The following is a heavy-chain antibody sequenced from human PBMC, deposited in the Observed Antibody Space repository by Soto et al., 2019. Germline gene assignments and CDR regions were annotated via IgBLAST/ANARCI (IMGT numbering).Heavy chain of an antibody. V-gene: IGHV3-21*01. Sequence: EVQLVESGGGLVKPGGSLRLSCAASGFTFSSYSMNWVRQAPGKGLEWVSSISSSSSYIYYADSVKGRFTISRDNAKNPLYRQMNSLRAEDTAVYYCARVCYGDYGPTDYWGQGTLVTVSS. CDR1: GFTFSSYS. J-gene: IGHJ4*02. D-gene: IGHD4-17*01. CDR2: ISSSSSYI. CDR3: ARVCYGDYGPTDY.